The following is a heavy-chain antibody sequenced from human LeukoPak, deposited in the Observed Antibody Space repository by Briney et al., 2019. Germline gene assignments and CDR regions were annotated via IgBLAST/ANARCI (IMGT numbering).Heavy chain of an antibody. J-gene: IGHJ6*02. CDR1: GFTFSNAW. Sequence: GGSLRLSCAASGFTFSNAWMSWVRQAPGKGLEWVGRIKSKTDGGTTDYTAPVKGRFTISRDDSKNTLYLQMNSLKTEGTAVYYCTTGPFDYYGSASYLANGMDVWGQGTTVTVSS. D-gene: IGHD3-10*01. CDR3: TTGPFDYYGSASYLANGMDV. V-gene: IGHV3-15*01. CDR2: IKSKTDGGTT.